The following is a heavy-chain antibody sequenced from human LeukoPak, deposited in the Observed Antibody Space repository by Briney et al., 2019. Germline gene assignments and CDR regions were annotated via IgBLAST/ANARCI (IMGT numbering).Heavy chain of an antibody. D-gene: IGHD6-13*01. CDR2: IYHSGST. J-gene: IGHJ6*03. V-gene: IGHV4-38-2*01. Sequence: PSETLSLTCAASGYSISSGYYWGWIRQPPGKGLEWIGSIYHSGSTYYNPSLKSRVTLSVDTSKNQFSLKLSSVTAADTAVYYCARGLGIAAAGKSYYYYMDVWGKGTTVTVSS. CDR3: ARGLGIAAAGKSYYYYMDV. CDR1: GYSISSGYY.